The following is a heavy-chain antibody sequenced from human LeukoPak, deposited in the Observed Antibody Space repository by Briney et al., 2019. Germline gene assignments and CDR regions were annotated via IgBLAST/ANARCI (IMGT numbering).Heavy chain of an antibody. Sequence: SETLSLTRTVSGGSISSGGYYWSWVRQPPGKGLEWIGEINHSGSTNYNPSLKSRVTISVDTSKTQFTLKLSSVSAADTAVYYCARRPQWLVRATHYYMDVWGKGTTVTVSS. D-gene: IGHD6-19*01. V-gene: IGHV4-39*06. J-gene: IGHJ6*03. CDR3: ARRPQWLVRATHYYMDV. CDR1: GGSISSGGYY. CDR2: INHSGST.